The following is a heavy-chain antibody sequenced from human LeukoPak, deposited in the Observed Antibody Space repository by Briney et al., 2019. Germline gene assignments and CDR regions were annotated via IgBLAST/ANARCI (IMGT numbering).Heavy chain of an antibody. J-gene: IGHJ3*02. CDR3: ARGQPEWLFSDAFDI. CDR1: GGSISSYY. D-gene: IGHD3-3*01. CDR2: IYYSGST. V-gene: IGHV4-59*01. Sequence: SETLSLTCTVSGGSISSYYWSWIRQPPGKGLEWIGYIYYSGSTNYNPSHKSRVTISVDTSKNQFSLKLSSVTAADTAVYYCARGQPEWLFSDAFDIWGQGTMVTVSS.